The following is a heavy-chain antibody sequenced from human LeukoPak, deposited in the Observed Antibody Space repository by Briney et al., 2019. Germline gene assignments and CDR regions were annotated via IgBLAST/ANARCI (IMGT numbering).Heavy chain of an antibody. Sequence: PSETLSLTCTVSGGSITTSSYYWGWIRQPPGKGLEWIGSIYYSGSTYYNPSLKSRVTISVDTSKNQFSLKLSSVTAADTAVYYCARYPGYFDYWGQGTLVTVSS. J-gene: IGHJ4*02. CDR2: IYYSGST. CDR3: ARYPGYFDY. D-gene: IGHD3-10*01. CDR1: GGSITTSSYY. V-gene: IGHV4-39*01.